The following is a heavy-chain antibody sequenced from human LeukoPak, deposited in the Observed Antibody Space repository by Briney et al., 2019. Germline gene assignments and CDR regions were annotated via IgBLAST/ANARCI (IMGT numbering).Heavy chain of an antibody. J-gene: IGHJ4*02. Sequence: GGSLRLSCAASGFTFSSYAMSWVRQAPGKGLEWVSAISGSGGSTYYADSVKGRLTISRDNSKNTLYLQMNSLRAEDTAVYYCAKGTVMIVVVIIFDYWGQGTLVTVSS. V-gene: IGHV3-23*01. CDR1: GFTFSSYA. CDR2: ISGSGGST. CDR3: AKGTVMIVVVIIFDY. D-gene: IGHD3-22*01.